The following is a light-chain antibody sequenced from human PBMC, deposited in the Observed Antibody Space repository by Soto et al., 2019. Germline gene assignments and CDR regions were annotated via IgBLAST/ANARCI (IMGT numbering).Light chain of an antibody. J-gene: IGLJ1*01. CDR3: HSYLSAITYL. CDR2: DVS. Sequence: QSALTQPASVSGSPGQSITISCTGTSSDVGAYNYDSWYQQYPGEAPKVIIYDVSHRPAGVSNRFSGSKSGNTASLTISGLQIQDEDDYCCHSYLSAITYLFGTGTK. CDR1: SSDVGAYNY. V-gene: IGLV2-14*01.